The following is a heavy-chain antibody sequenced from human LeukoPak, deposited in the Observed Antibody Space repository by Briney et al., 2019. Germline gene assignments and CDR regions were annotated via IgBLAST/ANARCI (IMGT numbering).Heavy chain of an antibody. V-gene: IGHV3-11*01. CDR1: GFTFSDYY. CDR2: ISSSGCTI. J-gene: IGHJ4*02. Sequence: GGSLRLSCAASGFTFSDYYMSWIRQAPGKGLEWVSYISSSGCTIYYADSVKGRFTISRDNAKNSLYLQMNSLRAEDTAVYYCARVPFSQYSSSWYLDYWGQGTLVTVSS. CDR3: ARVPFSQYSSSWYLDY. D-gene: IGHD6-13*01.